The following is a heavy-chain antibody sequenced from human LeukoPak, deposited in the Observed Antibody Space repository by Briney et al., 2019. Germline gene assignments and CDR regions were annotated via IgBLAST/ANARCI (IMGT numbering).Heavy chain of an antibody. CDR3: TRGEGVRGVIQDY. CDR2: IDRSSSYI. Sequence: PGGSLRLSCAASGFTFSSYSMNWVRQAPGKGLEWVSSIDRSSSYIYYADSVKGRFTISRDNAKNSLYLQMNSLRVEDTAVYYCTRGEGVRGVIQDYWGQGTLVTVSS. V-gene: IGHV3-21*01. D-gene: IGHD3-10*01. CDR1: GFTFSSYS. J-gene: IGHJ4*02.